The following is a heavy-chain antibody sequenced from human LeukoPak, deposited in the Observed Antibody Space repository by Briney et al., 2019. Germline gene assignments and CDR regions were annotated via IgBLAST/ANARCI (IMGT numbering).Heavy chain of an antibody. V-gene: IGHV3-64*04. CDR3: AKVERSSGYYPPFDY. J-gene: IGHJ4*02. CDR2: ISSNGGST. D-gene: IGHD3-22*01. Sequence: GGSLRLSCSASGFTFSSYAMHWVRQAPGKGLEYVSAISSNGGSTYYADSVKGRFTISRDNSKNTLYLQMNSLRAEDTAIYYCAKVERSSGYYPPFDYWGQGTLVTVSS. CDR1: GFTFSSYA.